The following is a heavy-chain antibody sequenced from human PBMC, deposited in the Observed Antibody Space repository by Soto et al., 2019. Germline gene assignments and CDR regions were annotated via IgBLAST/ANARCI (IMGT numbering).Heavy chain of an antibody. D-gene: IGHD4-17*01. CDR2: ISSGGGTI. CDR1: GFTFSDFY. Sequence: GESLKISCTGSGFTFSDFYMAWIRQAPGKGLEWLSYISSGGGTIYYADSVRGRFTISRDNAKNSLYLKMNSLRAEDTAVYYCAGGMTTVSAFDYWGQGTLVTVSS. J-gene: IGHJ4*02. CDR3: AGGMTTVSAFDY. V-gene: IGHV3-11*01.